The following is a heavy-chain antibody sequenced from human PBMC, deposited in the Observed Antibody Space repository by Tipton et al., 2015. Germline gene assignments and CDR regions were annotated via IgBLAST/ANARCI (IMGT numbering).Heavy chain of an antibody. V-gene: IGHV4-61*01. J-gene: IGHJ6*02. D-gene: IGHD3-3*01. CDR1: DGSVRSARYY. CDR3: SRAHDDLWSGLYGMAV. CDR2: IYYSGVP. Sequence: GLVKPSETLSLICDVSDGSVRSARYYWSWIRQAPGKGLEWIGYIYYSGVPKYNPSLKSRVTMSLDTSKKQVSLKVSSVSAEDTAVYYCSRAHDDLWSGLYGMAVWGQGTSVIVSS.